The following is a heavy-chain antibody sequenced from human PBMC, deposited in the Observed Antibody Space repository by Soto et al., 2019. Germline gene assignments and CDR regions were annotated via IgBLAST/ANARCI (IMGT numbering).Heavy chain of an antibody. CDR2: IYYTGKT. V-gene: IGHV4-59*01. CDR3: VRKHNRGSSFD. Sequence: PSETLPLPCSSSGGTIGDYYWSWIRQPPWKGLEWLAYIYYTGKTDQNPSLERRVSISLGTSKNQFSLNLRSVTAADTAVYYCVRKHNRGSSFD. CDR1: GGTIGDYY. D-gene: IGHD2-21*01. J-gene: IGHJ4*03.